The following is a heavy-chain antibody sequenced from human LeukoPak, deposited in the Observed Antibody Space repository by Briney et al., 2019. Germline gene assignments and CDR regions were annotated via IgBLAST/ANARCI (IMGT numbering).Heavy chain of an antibody. CDR2: IYYSGST. Sequence: SETLSLTCTVSGGSISSSSYYWGWIRQPPGKGLEWIGSIYYSGSTYYNPSLKSRVTISVDTSKNQFSLKLSSVTAADTAVYYCARAAQPEYSSGWYVGAFDIWGQGTMVTVSS. CDR1: GGSISSSSYY. D-gene: IGHD6-19*01. CDR3: ARAAQPEYSSGWYVGAFDI. J-gene: IGHJ3*02. V-gene: IGHV4-39*07.